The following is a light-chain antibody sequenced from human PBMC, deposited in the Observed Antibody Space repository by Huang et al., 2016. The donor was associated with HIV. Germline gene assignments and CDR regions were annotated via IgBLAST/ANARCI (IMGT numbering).Light chain of an antibody. CDR1: QSISSY. Sequence: DIQMTQSPSSLSASVGDRVTITCRASQSISSYLNWYQQKPGKAPKLLIDAASSLQSGVPSRFSGSGSGTDFTLTISSLQPEDFETYYCQQSYSMPLTFGGGTKVEIK. CDR2: AAS. V-gene: IGKV1-39*01. CDR3: QQSYSMPLT. J-gene: IGKJ4*01.